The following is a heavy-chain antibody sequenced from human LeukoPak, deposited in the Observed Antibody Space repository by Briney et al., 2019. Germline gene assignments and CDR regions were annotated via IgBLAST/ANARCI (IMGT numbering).Heavy chain of an antibody. CDR1: GFNFNDYY. CDR2: ITTGRTL. J-gene: IGHJ5*02. Sequence: GGSLRLSCAASGFNFNDYYMSWIRQAPGKGLEWVSYITTGRTLSYADSVKGRFTISRDNAKNSLFLQMKSLRVEDTAVYYCARVVSSRSTVGFDPWGQGTLVTVYS. D-gene: IGHD5/OR15-5a*01. V-gene: IGHV3-11*04. CDR3: ARVVSSRSTVGFDP.